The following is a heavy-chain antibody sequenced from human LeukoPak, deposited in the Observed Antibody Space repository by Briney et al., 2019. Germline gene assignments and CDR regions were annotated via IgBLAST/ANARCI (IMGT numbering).Heavy chain of an antibody. V-gene: IGHV4-30-4*07. CDR1: GGTLTSGGYS. CDR3: ARIRISSTSQNYFDP. D-gene: IGHD2-2*01. CDR2: IYYSGSA. Sequence: PSETLSLTCAVSGGTLTSGGYSWSWIRQSPGKALEWIGYIYYSGSAYYNPSLKSRVDISFDTSKNQFSLRMTSVTAADSAIYFCARIRISSTSQNYFDPWGQGTLVTVSS. J-gene: IGHJ5*02.